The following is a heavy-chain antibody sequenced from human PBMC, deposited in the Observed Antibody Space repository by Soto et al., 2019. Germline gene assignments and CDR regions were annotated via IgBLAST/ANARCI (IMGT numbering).Heavy chain of an antibody. CDR2: IGGSGTGGRT. CDR3: ANSPGGLDGYNSDYYGMDG. Sequence: EVHLLESGGDLVQPGGSLRLSCIASGLTFSTYAMSWVRQAPGKGLEWVSAIGGSGTGGRTYYADSVKGRFTISRDNSKNTVYLQMNSLRADDTDVYYCANSPGGLDGYNSDYYGMDGWGQGTTVTVSS. J-gene: IGHJ6*02. V-gene: IGHV3-23*01. CDR1: GLTFSTYA. D-gene: IGHD5-12*01.